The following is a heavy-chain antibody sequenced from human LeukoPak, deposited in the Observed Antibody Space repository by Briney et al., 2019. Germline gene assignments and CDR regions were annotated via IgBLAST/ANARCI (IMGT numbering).Heavy chain of an antibody. D-gene: IGHD1-26*01. CDR1: AASLSGYY. CDR3: ARHDIVGATYNWFDP. J-gene: IGHJ5*02. CDR2: IFYTVSL. Sequence: SSQSMSLTWALYAASLSGYYWSCIRPPPRNLLGWNACIFYTVSLHYNPSLKSRVTISVDTSKNQFTLQLSSVTAADTALYYGARHDIVGATYNWFDPWGQGTLVSVSS. V-gene: IGHV4-34*12.